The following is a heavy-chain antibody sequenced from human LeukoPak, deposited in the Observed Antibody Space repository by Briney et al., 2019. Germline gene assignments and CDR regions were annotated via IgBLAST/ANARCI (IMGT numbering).Heavy chain of an antibody. CDR1: GFTFSSYS. Sequence: PGGSLRLSCAASGFTFSSYSMNWVRQAPGKGLEWVAVISYDGSNKYYADSVKGRFTISRDNSKNTLYLQMNSLRAEDTAVYYCASDVAVRGAYDYWGQGTLVTVSS. D-gene: IGHD3-10*01. V-gene: IGHV3-30*03. J-gene: IGHJ4*02. CDR3: ASDVAVRGAYDY. CDR2: ISYDGSNK.